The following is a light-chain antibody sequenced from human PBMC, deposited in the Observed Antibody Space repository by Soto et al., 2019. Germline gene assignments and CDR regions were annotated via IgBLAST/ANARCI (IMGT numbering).Light chain of an antibody. CDR1: QGISSS. CDR3: QHLNSHPFT. V-gene: IGKV1-9*01. CDR2: AAS. Sequence: IQLTQSPSSLSASVGDRVTITCRASQGISSSLAWYQQKPGKAPKLLIYAASTLQSGVPSRFSGSGSGTDFTLTISSLQPEDFATYSCQHLNSHPFTFGQGTRLEIK. J-gene: IGKJ5*01.